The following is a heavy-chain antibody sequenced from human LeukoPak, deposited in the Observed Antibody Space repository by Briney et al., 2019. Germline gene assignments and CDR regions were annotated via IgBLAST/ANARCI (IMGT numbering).Heavy chain of an antibody. J-gene: IGHJ6*02. CDR1: GLTFSSYA. CDR3: AIWGYCSGGSCYVSAYYYGMDV. CDR2: ISKSGGST. D-gene: IGHD2-15*01. Sequence: GESLRLPCAASGLTFSSYAMSWVRQAPGKGLEWVSAISKSGGSTYYADSVKGRFTISRDNSKNTLYLQMNSLGVEDTAVYYCAIWGYCSGGSCYVSAYYYGMDVWGQGTTVTVSS. V-gene: IGHV3-23*01.